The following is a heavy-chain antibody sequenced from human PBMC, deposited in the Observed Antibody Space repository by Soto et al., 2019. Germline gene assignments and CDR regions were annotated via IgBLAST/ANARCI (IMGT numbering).Heavy chain of an antibody. D-gene: IGHD6-13*01. CDR1: GYTFTSYY. Sequence: ASVKVSCKASGYTFTSYYMHWVRQAPGQGLEWMGIINPSGGSTSYAQKFQGRVTMTRDASTSTVYMELSSLRSEDTAVYYCARGILVIAAAGTYWFDPWGQGTLVTVSS. J-gene: IGHJ5*02. CDR2: INPSGGST. V-gene: IGHV1-46*03. CDR3: ARGILVIAAAGTYWFDP.